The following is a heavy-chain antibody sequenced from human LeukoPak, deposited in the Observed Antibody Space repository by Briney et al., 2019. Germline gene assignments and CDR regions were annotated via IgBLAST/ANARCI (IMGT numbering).Heavy chain of an antibody. J-gene: IGHJ4*02. CDR3: ARDTGFPFFDY. CDR2: INPNYGGT. V-gene: IGHV1-2*02. CDR1: GYTFTGYY. Sequence: ASVKVSCKASGYTFTGYYLHWVRQALGQGPEWMGWINPNYGGTKYAPKFQGRVTMTRDTSITTAYMELSRLTSDDTAVYYCARDTGFPFFDYWGQGSLVTVSS.